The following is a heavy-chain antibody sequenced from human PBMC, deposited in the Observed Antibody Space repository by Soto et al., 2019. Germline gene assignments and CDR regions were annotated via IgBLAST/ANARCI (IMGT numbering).Heavy chain of an antibody. V-gene: IGHV4-30-4*01. Sequence: SETLSLTCTVSGGSISSGDYYWSWIRQPPGKGLEWIGYIYYSGSTYYNPSLKSRVTISVDTSKNQFSLKLSSVTAADTAVYYCAREISSSLEDYWGQGTLVTVSS. CDR3: AREISSSLEDY. D-gene: IGHD6-13*01. CDR1: GGSISSGDYY. J-gene: IGHJ4*02. CDR2: IYYSGST.